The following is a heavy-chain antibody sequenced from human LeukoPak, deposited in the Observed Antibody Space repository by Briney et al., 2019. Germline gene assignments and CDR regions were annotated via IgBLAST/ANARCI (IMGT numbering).Heavy chain of an antibody. CDR1: GGSISSSSYY. D-gene: IGHD6-13*01. V-gene: IGHV4-39*07. Sequence: SETLSLTCTVSGGSISSSSYYWGWIRQPPGKGLEWIGSIYYSGSTYYKPSLKSRVTISVDTSKNQFSLKLSSVTAADTAVYYCARDQIAAATTRFFDYWGQGTLVTVSS. CDR3: ARDQIAAATTRFFDY. J-gene: IGHJ4*02. CDR2: IYYSGST.